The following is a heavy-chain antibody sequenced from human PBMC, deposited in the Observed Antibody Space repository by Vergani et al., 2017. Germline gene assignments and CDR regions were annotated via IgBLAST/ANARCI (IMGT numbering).Heavy chain of an antibody. J-gene: IGHJ4*02. CDR2: IIPSLATT. V-gene: IGHV1-69*11. Sequence: QVQLVQSGAEVKKPGSSVKVSCKASGGTFSSYALNWVRQAPGQGLEWMGSIIPSLATTIYAQKFQGRVTITADESTSTAYMELSSDKSEDTAVFYCARATCSGGSCYRGFEYWGQGSLITVSS. D-gene: IGHD2-15*01. CDR1: GGTFSSYA. CDR3: ARATCSGGSCYRGFEY.